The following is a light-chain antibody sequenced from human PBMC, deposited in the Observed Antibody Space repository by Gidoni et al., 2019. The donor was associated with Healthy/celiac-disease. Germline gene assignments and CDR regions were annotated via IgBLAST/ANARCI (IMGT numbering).Light chain of an antibody. Sequence: DIVMTQSPLSLPVTPGEPASISCRSSQSLLHSNGYNYLDWYLQKPWQSPQLLIYLGSNRASGVPDRFSGSGSGTDFTLKISRVEAEDVGVYYCMQARQTPFTFGPXTKVDIK. J-gene: IGKJ3*01. CDR1: QSLLHSNGYNY. CDR3: MQARQTPFT. CDR2: LGS. V-gene: IGKV2-28*01.